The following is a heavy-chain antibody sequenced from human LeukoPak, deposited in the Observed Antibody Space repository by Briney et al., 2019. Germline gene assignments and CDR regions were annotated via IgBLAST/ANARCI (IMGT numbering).Heavy chain of an antibody. J-gene: IGHJ4*02. V-gene: IGHV3-33*01. Sequence: GGSLRLSCAASGFTFSTHAMHWVRQAPAKGLEWVAMIWFDGKTTYYVNSVKGRFTISRDNSKNTVDLRMNSLRAEDTAVYYCTRDPPSSGWSFDYWGQGTLVTVSS. CDR1: GFTFSTHA. CDR2: IWFDGKTT. CDR3: TRDPPSSGWSFDY. D-gene: IGHD6-19*01.